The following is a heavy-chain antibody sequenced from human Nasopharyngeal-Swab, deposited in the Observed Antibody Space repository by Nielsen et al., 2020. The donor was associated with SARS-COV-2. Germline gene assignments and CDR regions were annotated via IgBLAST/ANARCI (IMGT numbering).Heavy chain of an antibody. D-gene: IGHD6-13*01. CDR2: IYSGGST. V-gene: IGHV3-66*01. Sequence: GGSLRLSCAVSGFTVSSNYMSWVRQAPGKGLEWVSVIYSGGSTYYADSVKGRFTISRDNSKNTLYLQMNSLRAEDTAVYYCASSGEQQLVPDYWGQGTLVTVSS. J-gene: IGHJ4*02. CDR1: GFTVSSNY. CDR3: ASSGEQQLVPDY.